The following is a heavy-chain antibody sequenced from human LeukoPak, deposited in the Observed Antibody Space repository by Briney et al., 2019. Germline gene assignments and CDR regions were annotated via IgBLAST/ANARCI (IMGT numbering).Heavy chain of an antibody. V-gene: IGHV3-7*01. CDR3: AGAISKGAGINS. CDR1: GFIFSNYW. Sequence: SGGSLRLSCAASGFIFSNYWMSWVRQAPGKGLEWVANIQQNGSEKSYVDSVKGRITISRDNSKDTAFLQMNSLTVEDTATYYCAGAISKGAGINSWGQGTLVTVSS. J-gene: IGHJ4*02. D-gene: IGHD1-26*01. CDR2: IQQNGSEK.